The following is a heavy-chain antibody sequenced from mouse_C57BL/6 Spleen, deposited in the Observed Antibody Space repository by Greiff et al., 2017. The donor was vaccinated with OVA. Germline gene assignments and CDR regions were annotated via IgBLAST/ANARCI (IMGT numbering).Heavy chain of an antibody. J-gene: IGHJ1*03. Sequence: QVQLKQPGAELVRPGSSVKLSCKASGYTFTSYWMHWVKQRPIQGLEWIGNIDPSDSETHYNQKFKDKATLTVDKSSSTAYMQLSSLTSEDSAVYCCARRGYGNYWYFDVWGTGTTVTVSS. D-gene: IGHD2-1*01. V-gene: IGHV1-52*01. CDR3: ARRGYGNYWYFDV. CDR2: IDPSDSET. CDR1: GYTFTSYW.